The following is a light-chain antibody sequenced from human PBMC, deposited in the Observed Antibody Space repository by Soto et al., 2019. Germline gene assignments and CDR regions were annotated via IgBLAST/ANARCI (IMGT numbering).Light chain of an antibody. CDR3: QLRSNWPPVT. CDR1: QSVSSY. Sequence: EIVLTQYPATLSLSPGERATLSCRSSQSVSSYLAWYQQKPGQAPRLLIYDASNRATGIPYRFSGSGSGTDFTLTISSLEPEDFAIYYCQLRSNWPPVTVVGGTKVQIK. CDR2: DAS. V-gene: IGKV3-11*01. J-gene: IGKJ4*01.